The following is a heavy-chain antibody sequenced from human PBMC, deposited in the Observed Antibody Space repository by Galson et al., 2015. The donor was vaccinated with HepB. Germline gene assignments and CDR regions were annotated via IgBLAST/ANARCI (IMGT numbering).Heavy chain of an antibody. V-gene: IGHV3-33*01. J-gene: IGHJ6*02. CDR3: ARDRSSDYYYYGMDV. CDR2: TWFDGSNE. CDR1: EFTFSTYG. Sequence: SLRLSCAASEFTFSTYGMHWVRQAPGKGLEWVAVTWFDGSNEYYADSVKGRFTISRDNSKNTLYLQMNSLRAEDTAVYYCARDRSSDYYYYGMDVWGQGTTVTVSS.